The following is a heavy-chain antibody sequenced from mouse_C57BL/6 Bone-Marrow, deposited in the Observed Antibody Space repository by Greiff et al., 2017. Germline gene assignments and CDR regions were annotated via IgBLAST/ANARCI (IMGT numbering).Heavy chain of an antibody. Sequence: VMLQQSGPELVKPGASVKISCKASGYAFSSSWMNWVKQRPGKGLEWIGRIYPGDGDTNYNGKFKGKATLTADKSSSTAYMQLSSLTSEDSAVXFCARGGYDAWFAYWGQGTLVTVSA. CDR2: IYPGDGDT. J-gene: IGHJ3*01. CDR3: ARGGYDAWFAY. CDR1: GYAFSSSW. D-gene: IGHD2-2*01. V-gene: IGHV1-82*01.